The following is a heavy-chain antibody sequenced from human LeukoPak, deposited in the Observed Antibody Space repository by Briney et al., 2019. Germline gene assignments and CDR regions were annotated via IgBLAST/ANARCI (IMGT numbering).Heavy chain of an antibody. J-gene: IGHJ4*02. V-gene: IGHV3-53*01. CDR3: ARGPAGYN. Sequence: GGSLRLSCAASGSTVSSNHMSWVRQAPGKGLEWVSVIYSSGSTDYADSVKGRFTISRDNLKNTLYLQMNTLRAEDTAVYYCARGPAGYNWGQGTLVTVSS. D-gene: IGHD1-1*01. CDR2: IYSSGST. CDR1: GSTVSSNH.